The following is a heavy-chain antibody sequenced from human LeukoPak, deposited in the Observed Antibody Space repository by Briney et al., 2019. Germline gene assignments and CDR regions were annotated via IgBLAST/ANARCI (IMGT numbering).Heavy chain of an antibody. J-gene: IGHJ4*02. CDR3: ARDSSIDY. V-gene: IGHV3-21*01. CDR1: GFIFSNSA. CDR2: ISSSSSSYI. Sequence: GGSLRLSCAASGFIFSNSAMNWVRQVPGKGLEWVSSISSSSSSYIYYADSVKGRFTISRDNAKNSLYLQMNSLRAEDTAVYYCARDSSIDYWGQGTLVTVSS. D-gene: IGHD6-13*01.